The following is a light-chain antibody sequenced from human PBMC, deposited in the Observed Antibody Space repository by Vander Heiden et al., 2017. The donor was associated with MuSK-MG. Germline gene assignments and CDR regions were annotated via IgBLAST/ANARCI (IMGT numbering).Light chain of an antibody. V-gene: IGLV1-40*01. CDR3: QSYDSSLSGNWV. CDR1: SSNIGAGYD. Sequence: QSVLTQPPSVSGAPGQRVTISCTGSSSNIGAGYDVHWYQQLPGTAPKLLIYGNSNRPSGVPDRFSGSKSDTSASLAITGLQAEEEADYYCQSYDSSLSGNWVFGGGTKLTVL. J-gene: IGLJ3*02. CDR2: GNS.